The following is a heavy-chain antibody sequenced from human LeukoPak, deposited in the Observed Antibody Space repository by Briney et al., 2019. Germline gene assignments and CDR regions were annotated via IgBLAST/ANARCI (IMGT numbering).Heavy chain of an antibody. CDR2: IYYSGST. CDR1: GGSISSYY. Sequence: PSETLSLTCTVSGGSISSYYWSWIRQPPGKGLEWIGSIYYSGSTYYNPSLKSRVTISVDTSKNQFSLKLSSVTAADTAVYYCARTHSSGYYYVPPPDAFDIWGQGTMVTVSS. CDR3: ARTHSSGYYYVPPPDAFDI. D-gene: IGHD3-22*01. J-gene: IGHJ3*02. V-gene: IGHV4-59*05.